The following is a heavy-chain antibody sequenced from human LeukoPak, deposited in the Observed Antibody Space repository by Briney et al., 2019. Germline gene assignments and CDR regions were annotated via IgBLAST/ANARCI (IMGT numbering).Heavy chain of an antibody. CDR2: INPSGGST. Sequence: ASVKVSCKASGYTFTSYYMHWVRQAPGQGLEWMGIINPSGGSTSYAQKFQGRVTMTRDTSTSTVYMELSSLRSGDTAVYYCARATRTITGTTAFDIWGQGTMVTVSS. CDR3: ARATRTITGTTAFDI. V-gene: IGHV1-46*01. D-gene: IGHD1-20*01. CDR1: GYTFTSYY. J-gene: IGHJ3*02.